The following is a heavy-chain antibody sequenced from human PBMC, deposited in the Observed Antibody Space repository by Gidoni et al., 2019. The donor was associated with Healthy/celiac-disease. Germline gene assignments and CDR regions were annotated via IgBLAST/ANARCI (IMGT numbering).Heavy chain of an antibody. J-gene: IGHJ3*02. CDR2: IYTSGST. D-gene: IGHD5-12*01. CDR1: GGSISSGSYY. Sequence: QVQLQESGPGLVKPSQTLSLTCTVSGGSISSGSYYWSWNRQPAGKGLEWIGRIYTSGSTNYNPSLKSRVTISVDTSKNQFSLKLSSVTAADTAVYYCAREITVEMATNHDAFDIWGQGTMVTVSS. V-gene: IGHV4-61*02. CDR3: AREITVEMATNHDAFDI.